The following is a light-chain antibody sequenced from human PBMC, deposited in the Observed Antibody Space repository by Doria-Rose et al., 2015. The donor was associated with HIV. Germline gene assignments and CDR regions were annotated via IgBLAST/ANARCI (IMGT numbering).Light chain of an antibody. J-gene: IGKJ1*01. CDR2: DGS. CDR3: HQYGTSWT. CDR1: QSLSSTY. Sequence: EIVMTQSPGTLSLSPGERATLSCRASQSLSSTYLAWYQQKPGQAPSLLIYDGSTRATGIPDRFSASGAGTDFTLTINRLEPEDFALYYCHQYGTSWTFGQETKVEI. V-gene: IGKV3-20*01.